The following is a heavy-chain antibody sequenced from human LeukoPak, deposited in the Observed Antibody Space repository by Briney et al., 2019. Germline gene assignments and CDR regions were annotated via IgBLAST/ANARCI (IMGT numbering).Heavy chain of an antibody. CDR2: IYYSGST. J-gene: IGHJ6*02. CDR1: GGSLVSYY. CDR3: ARAVVVYYYYGMDV. D-gene: IGHD2-2*01. Sequence: PSETLSLTCAVSGGSLVSYYWSWIRQPPGKGLEWIGYIYYSGSTNYNPSLKSRVTISVDTSKNQFSLKLSSVTAADTAVYYCARAVVVYYYYGMDVWGQGTTVTVSS. V-gene: IGHV4-59*01.